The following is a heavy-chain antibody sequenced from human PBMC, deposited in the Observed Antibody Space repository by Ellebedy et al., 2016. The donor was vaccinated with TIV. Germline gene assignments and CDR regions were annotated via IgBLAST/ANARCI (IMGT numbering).Heavy chain of an antibody. Sequence: GGSLRLXXAASGFTFSTYSMNWVRQAPGKGLEWISYIGTRGTIYYADSVRGRFTISSDNARNSLYLQMHSLRGEDTAVYYCARGIEPVVAANNWFDSWGQGTLVTVSS. J-gene: IGHJ5*01. CDR2: IGTRGTI. CDR3: ARGIEPVVAANNWFDS. D-gene: IGHD2-15*01. V-gene: IGHV3-48*04. CDR1: GFTFSTYS.